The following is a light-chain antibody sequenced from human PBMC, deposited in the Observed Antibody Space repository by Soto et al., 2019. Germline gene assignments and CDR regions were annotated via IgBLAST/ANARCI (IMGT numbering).Light chain of an antibody. V-gene: IGKV3-20*01. CDR3: QQYGGSPWT. CDR2: GVS. J-gene: IGKJ1*01. CDR1: QSVSSY. Sequence: EIVLTQSPGTLSLSRGERATLSCRASQSVSSYLAWYQQKPGQAPSLLIYGVSTRATAISDRFSGSGSGTDFSLTISRLDPEDFAVYFCQQYGGSPWTFGQGTKVEI.